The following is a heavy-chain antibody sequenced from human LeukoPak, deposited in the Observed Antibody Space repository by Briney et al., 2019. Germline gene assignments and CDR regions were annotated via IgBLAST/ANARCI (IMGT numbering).Heavy chain of an antibody. V-gene: IGHV7-4-1*02. Sequence: GASVKVSCKASGYTFTSYAMNWVRQAPGQGLEWMGWINTNTGNPTYAQGFTGRFVFSLDTSVSTAYLQISSLKAEDTAVYYCASSYCRGGSCYVDNWFDPWGQGTLVTVSS. CDR3: ASSYCRGGSCYVDNWFDP. J-gene: IGHJ5*02. CDR1: GYTFTSYA. D-gene: IGHD2-15*01. CDR2: INTNTGNP.